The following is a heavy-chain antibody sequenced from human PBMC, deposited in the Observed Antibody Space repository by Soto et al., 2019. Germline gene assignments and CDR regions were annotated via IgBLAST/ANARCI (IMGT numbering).Heavy chain of an antibody. CDR3: ARDYLRSSGLRIPKSAFDI. CDR1: GFTFSSYG. D-gene: IGHD6-19*01. J-gene: IGHJ3*02. CDR2: IWYDGSNK. V-gene: IGHV3-33*01. Sequence: GGSLRLSCAASGFTFSSYGMHWVRQAPGKGLEWVAVIWYDGSNKYYADSVKGRFTISRDNSKNTLYLQMNSLRAEDTAVYYCARDYLRSSGLRIPKSAFDIWGQGTMVTVSS.